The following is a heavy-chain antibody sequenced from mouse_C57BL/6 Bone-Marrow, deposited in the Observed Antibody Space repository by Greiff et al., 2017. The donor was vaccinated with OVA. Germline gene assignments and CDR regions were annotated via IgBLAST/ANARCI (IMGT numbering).Heavy chain of an antibody. D-gene: IGHD1-1*01. CDR1: GYSFTGYY. J-gene: IGHJ3*01. Sequence: VQLQQSGPELVKPGASVKISCKASGYSFTGYYMNWVKQSPEKGLEWIGEINPSTGGTTYNQKFKAKATLTVDKSSSTAYMQLKSLTSEDSAVYYCARDYGSSAWFAYWGQGTLVTVSA. V-gene: IGHV1-42*01. CDR3: ARDYGSSAWFAY. CDR2: INPSTGGT.